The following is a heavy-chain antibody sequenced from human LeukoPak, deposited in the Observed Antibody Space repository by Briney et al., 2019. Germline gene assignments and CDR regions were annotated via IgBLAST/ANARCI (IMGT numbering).Heavy chain of an antibody. J-gene: IGHJ4*02. D-gene: IGHD6-19*01. CDR1: GFAFSSFP. CDR3: ARYSSGWYYY. Sequence: GGSLRLSCSASGFAFSSFPMHWVRQAPGKGLEYVSAISSNGGSTYYADSVKGRFTISRDNSKNTLYLQMSSLRAEDTAVYYCARYSSGWYYYWGQGTLVTVSS. CDR2: ISSNGGST. V-gene: IGHV3-64D*06.